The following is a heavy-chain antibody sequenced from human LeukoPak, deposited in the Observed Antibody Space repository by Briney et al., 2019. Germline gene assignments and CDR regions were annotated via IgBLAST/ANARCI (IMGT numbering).Heavy chain of an antibody. D-gene: IGHD6-13*01. Sequence: PSETLSLTCAVSGGSISSSNWWSWVRQPPGKGLEWIGEIYHSGSTNYNPSLKSRVTISVDKSKNQFSLKLSSVTAADTAVYYCARHLRPISSSFFDYWGQGTLVTVSS. CDR3: ARHLRPISSSFFDY. V-gene: IGHV4-4*02. CDR1: GGSISSSNW. J-gene: IGHJ4*02. CDR2: IYHSGST.